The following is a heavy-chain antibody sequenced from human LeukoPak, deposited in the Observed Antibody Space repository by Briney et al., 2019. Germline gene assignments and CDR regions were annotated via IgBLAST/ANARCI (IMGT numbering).Heavy chain of an antibody. V-gene: IGHV7-4-1*02. Sequence: ASVKVSCKASGYTFTSYAMNWVRQAPGQGLEWMGWINTNTGNPTYAQGFTGRFVFSLDTSVSTAYLQISSLKAEDTAVYYCARALVVAAKMAGINWFDPWGQGTLVTVSS. CDR1: GYTFTSYA. D-gene: IGHD2-15*01. CDR2: INTNTGNP. CDR3: ARALVVAAKMAGINWFDP. J-gene: IGHJ5*02.